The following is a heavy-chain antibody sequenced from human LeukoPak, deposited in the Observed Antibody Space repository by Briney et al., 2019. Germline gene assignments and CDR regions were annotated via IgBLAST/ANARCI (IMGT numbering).Heavy chain of an antibody. V-gene: IGHV3-23*01. Sequence: GGSLRLSCAASGFTFSSYGMAWVRQAPGKGLEWVSGITGSGGSTYYADSVKGRFTISRDNSKKTLYLHMNSLRAEDTAVYYCAKDNNLGRWVLPGKEEDTVDAFDIWGQGTMVTVSS. D-gene: IGHD5-18*01. CDR2: ITGSGGST. CDR3: AKDNNLGRWVLPGKEEDTVDAFDI. CDR1: GFTFSSYG. J-gene: IGHJ3*02.